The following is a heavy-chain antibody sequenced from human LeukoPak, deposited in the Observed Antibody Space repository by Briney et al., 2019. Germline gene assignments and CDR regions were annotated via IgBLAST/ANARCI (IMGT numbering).Heavy chain of an antibody. CDR1: VGTFSSYA. V-gene: IGHV1-69*06. D-gene: IGHD2-15*01. Sequence: GSSVKVSFKASVGTFSSYAISWVRQAPGQGLEWMGRIIPIFGTANYAQKFQGRVTITADKSTSTAYMELSSLRSEDTAVYYCAREEGYCSGGSCYSRFDYWGQGTLVTVSS. CDR3: AREEGYCSGGSCYSRFDY. J-gene: IGHJ4*02. CDR2: IIPIFGTA.